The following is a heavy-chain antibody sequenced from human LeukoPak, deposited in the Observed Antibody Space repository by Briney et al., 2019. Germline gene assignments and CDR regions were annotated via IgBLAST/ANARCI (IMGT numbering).Heavy chain of an antibody. Sequence: PSETLSLTCTASGGSIRSSNYYWGWIRQTPGKGLEWIGSIYYSGSTSYNPSLKSRVTISVDTSKNQFSLKVSSVTAADTAVYYCARNFSSGWFDYWGQGTLVTVSS. CDR1: GGSIRSSNYY. CDR3: ARNFSSGWFDY. D-gene: IGHD6-19*01. J-gene: IGHJ4*02. CDR2: IYYSGST. V-gene: IGHV4-39*07.